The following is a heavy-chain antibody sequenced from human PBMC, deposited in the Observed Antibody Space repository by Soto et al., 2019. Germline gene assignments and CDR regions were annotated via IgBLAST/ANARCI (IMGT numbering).Heavy chain of an antibody. J-gene: IGHJ2*01. Sequence: QVQLVESGGGVVQPGRSLRLSCAASGFTFSSYGMHWVRQAPGKGLEWVAVIWYDGSNKYYADSVKGRFTISRDNSKNTLYLQINSLRAEDTAVYYCARDGLMTTAPYGWYFDLWGRGTLVTVSS. D-gene: IGHD4-17*01. V-gene: IGHV3-33*01. CDR3: ARDGLMTTAPYGWYFDL. CDR2: IWYDGSNK. CDR1: GFTFSSYG.